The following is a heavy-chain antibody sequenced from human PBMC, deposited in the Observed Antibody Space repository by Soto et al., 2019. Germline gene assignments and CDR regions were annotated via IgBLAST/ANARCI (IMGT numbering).Heavy chain of an antibody. CDR1: GGSISSGNYY. J-gene: IGHJ4*02. Sequence: SETLSLTCTVSGGSISSGNYYWSWIRQPPGKGLEWIGFISYSGSTYYNASLKSRVTISVDKSKNQFSLNLSSVTAEDTAVYYWPKVPSTGYSGFFELGGEETLAT. CDR3: PKVPSTGYSGFFEL. CDR2: ISYSGST. V-gene: IGHV4-30-4*03. D-gene: IGHD3-9*01.